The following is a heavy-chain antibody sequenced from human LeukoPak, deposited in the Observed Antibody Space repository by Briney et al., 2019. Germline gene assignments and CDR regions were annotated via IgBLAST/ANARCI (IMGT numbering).Heavy chain of an antibody. Sequence: ASVKVSCKASGYTFTGYYMHWVRQAPGQGLEWMGWISPNSGGTNYAQKFQGRVTMTRDTSISTAFMELSRLRSDDTAVYYCARVDYGVEGYFDYWGQGTLVTVSS. J-gene: IGHJ4*02. V-gene: IGHV1-2*02. D-gene: IGHD4-17*01. CDR3: ARVDYGVEGYFDY. CDR1: GYTFTGYY. CDR2: ISPNSGGT.